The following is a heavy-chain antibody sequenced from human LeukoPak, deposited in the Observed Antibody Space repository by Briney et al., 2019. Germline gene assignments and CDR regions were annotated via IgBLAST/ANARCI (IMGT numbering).Heavy chain of an antibody. Sequence: ASVKVSCKASGYTFTGYYMHWVRQAPGQGLEWMGGIIPIFGTANYAQKFQGRVTITADESTSTAYMELSSLRSEDTAVYYCARDPDSSGYYRSSYYYYGMDVWGQETTVTVSS. CDR3: ARDPDSSGYYRSSYYYYGMDV. CDR2: IIPIFGTA. V-gene: IGHV1-69*13. CDR1: GYTFTGYY. D-gene: IGHD3-22*01. J-gene: IGHJ6*02.